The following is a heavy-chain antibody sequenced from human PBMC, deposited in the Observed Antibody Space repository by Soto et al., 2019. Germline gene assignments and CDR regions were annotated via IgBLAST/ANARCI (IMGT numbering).Heavy chain of an antibody. Sequence: GGSLRLSCEASGFTFSNYAMSWVRQAPGKGLEWVSAISGSGGSTYYEDSVKGRFTISRDNSKNTLYLQMNSLRAEDTDVYYCAKGGYSGSKIAFDIWGQGTMVTDSS. CDR2: ISGSGGST. J-gene: IGHJ3*02. CDR3: AKGGYSGSKIAFDI. V-gene: IGHV3-23*01. CDR1: GFTFSNYA. D-gene: IGHD1-26*01.